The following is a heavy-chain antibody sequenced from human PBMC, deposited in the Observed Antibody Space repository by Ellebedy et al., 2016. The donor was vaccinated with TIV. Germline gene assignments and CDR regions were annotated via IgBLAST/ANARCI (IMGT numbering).Heavy chain of an antibody. J-gene: IGHJ5*02. CDR2: IYQDGSDQ. CDR3: ARRGSYGDYAVQVNSWFDR. V-gene: IGHV3-7*01. CDR1: GFSFRSYW. D-gene: IGHD3-16*01. Sequence: GGSLRLSCAASGFSFRSYWMSWVRQAPGKGLEWVANIYQDGSDQYYVDSVKGRFTIFRDNAKNSLFLQMNSLRVEDTAVYYCARRGSYGDYAVQVNSWFDRWGRGTLVSVSS.